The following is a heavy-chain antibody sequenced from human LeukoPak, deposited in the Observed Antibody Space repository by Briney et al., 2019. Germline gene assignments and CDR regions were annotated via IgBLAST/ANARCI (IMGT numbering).Heavy chain of an antibody. J-gene: IGHJ6*03. D-gene: IGHD3-3*01. V-gene: IGHV3-30*02. CDR3: AKVAGSITIFGGPSSYYMDV. CDR2: IRYDGSNK. CDR1: GFTFSSYG. Sequence: PGGSLRLSCAASGFTFSSYGMHWVRQAPGKGLEWVAFIRYDGSNKYYADSVKGRFTISRDNSKNTLYLQMNSLRAEDTAVYYCAKVAGSITIFGGPSSYYMDVWGKGTTVTVSS.